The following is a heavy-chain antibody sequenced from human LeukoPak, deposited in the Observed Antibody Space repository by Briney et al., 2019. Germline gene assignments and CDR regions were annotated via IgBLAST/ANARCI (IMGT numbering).Heavy chain of an antibody. D-gene: IGHD4-23*01. CDR2: ISSSGSTR. CDR1: GFTFSSYE. V-gene: IGHV3-48*03. CDR3: AREGVTVVTRYLDY. J-gene: IGHJ4*02. Sequence: GGSLRLSCAASGFTFSSYEMNWVRQAPGKGLEWVSYISSSGSTRYYADSVKGRFTISRDNAKNSLYLQMNSLRAEDTAVYYCAREGVTVVTRYLDYWGQGTLVTVSS.